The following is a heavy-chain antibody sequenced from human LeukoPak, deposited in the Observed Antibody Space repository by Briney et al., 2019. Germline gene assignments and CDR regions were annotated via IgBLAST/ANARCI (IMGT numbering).Heavy chain of an antibody. J-gene: IGHJ4*02. Sequence: PGGSLRLSCADPGVTFSNYWMHWVRQALGKGLVWVSRISSDGSSTNYADSVKGRFTISRDNAKNTLYLQMNSLRAEDTAVYYCAKGGGKVHDYWGQGTLVTVSS. CDR3: AKGGGKVHDY. CDR2: ISSDGSST. V-gene: IGHV3-74*01. D-gene: IGHD4-23*01. CDR1: GVTFSNYW.